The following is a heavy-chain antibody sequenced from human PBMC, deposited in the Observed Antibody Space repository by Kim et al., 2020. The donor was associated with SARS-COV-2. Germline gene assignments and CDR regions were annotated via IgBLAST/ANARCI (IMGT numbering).Heavy chain of an antibody. V-gene: IGHV4-39*01. Sequence: SETLSLTCTVSGGSISSSSYYWGWIRQPPGKGLEWIGSSYYSGSTYYNPSLKRRVTITVNSSKNQFSLKQSPVTAANTAVYYVSARARTFPFRVNWLDA. CDR2: SYYSGST. J-gene: IGHJ5*01. CDR1: GGSISSSSYY. CDR3: SARARTFPFRVNWLDA. D-gene: IGHD1-1*01.